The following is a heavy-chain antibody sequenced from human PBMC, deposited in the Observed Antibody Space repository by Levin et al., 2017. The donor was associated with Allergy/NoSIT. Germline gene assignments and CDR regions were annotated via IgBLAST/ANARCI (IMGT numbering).Heavy chain of an antibody. Sequence: SETLSLTCAVSSDSISSGGYSWSWIRQRPGKGLEFIGYIYHSGSTYYNPSLKVRVTISVDMSKNQFSLKVTSLSAADTAVYYCARRGLMVRGFPFDYWGQGTLVTVSS. CDR2: IYHSGST. CDR1: SDSISSGGYS. V-gene: IGHV4-30-2*01. CDR3: ARRGLMVRGFPFDY. D-gene: IGHD3-10*01. J-gene: IGHJ4*02.